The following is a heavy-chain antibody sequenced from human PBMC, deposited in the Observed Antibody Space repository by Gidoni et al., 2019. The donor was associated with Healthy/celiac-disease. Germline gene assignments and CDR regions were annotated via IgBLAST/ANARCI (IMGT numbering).Heavy chain of an antibody. CDR2: IYTSGST. Sequence: QVQLQESGPGLVKPSQTLSLTCTVSGGSISSGSYYWSWIRQPAGKGLEWIGRIYTSGSTNYNPSLKSRVTISVDTSKNQFSLKLSSVTAADTAVYYCARDRDRYGMDVWGQGTTVTVSS. CDR1: GGSISSGSYY. J-gene: IGHJ6*02. V-gene: IGHV4-61*02. D-gene: IGHD3-10*01. CDR3: ARDRDRYGMDV.